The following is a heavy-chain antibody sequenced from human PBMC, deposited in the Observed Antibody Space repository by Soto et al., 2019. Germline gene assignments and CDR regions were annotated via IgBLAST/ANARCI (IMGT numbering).Heavy chain of an antibody. CDR2: INHSGNT. CDR3: ARGREYCSSTSCYRVRRNCFDY. D-gene: IGHD2-2*01. J-gene: IGHJ4*02. V-gene: IGHV4-34*01. Sequence: QVQLQQWGAGLLKPSETLSLTCAVYGGSFSGYYWSWIRQPPGKGLEWIGEINHSGNTNYNPSLKSRVTISVDASKNQFSLKLSSVTAADTAVYYCARGREYCSSTSCYRVRRNCFDYWGQGTLVTVSS. CDR1: GGSFSGYY.